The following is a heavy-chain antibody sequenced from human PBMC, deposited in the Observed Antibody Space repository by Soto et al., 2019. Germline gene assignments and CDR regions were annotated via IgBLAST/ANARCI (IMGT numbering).Heavy chain of an antibody. CDR1: GFTFDDYA. D-gene: IGHD6-13*01. CDR3: AKDVGTGSRYYYMDV. V-gene: IGHV3-9*01. J-gene: IGHJ6*03. Sequence: EVQLVESGGGLVQPGRSLRLSCAASGFTFDDYAMHWVRQAPGKGLEWVSGISWNSGSIGYVDSVKGRFTISRDNAKNSLYLQMNSLRAEDTALYYCAKDVGTGSRYYYMDVWGKGTTVTVSS. CDR2: ISWNSGSI.